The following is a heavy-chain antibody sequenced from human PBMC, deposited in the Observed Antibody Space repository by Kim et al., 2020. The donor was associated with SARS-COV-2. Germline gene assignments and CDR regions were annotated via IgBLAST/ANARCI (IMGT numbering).Heavy chain of an antibody. V-gene: IGHV4-59*01. Sequence: SPKSRVTISVDTSKNQFSLKLRSVTAADTAVYYWARNGGFDWLLGNWFDPWGQGTLVTVSS. J-gene: IGHJ5*02. D-gene: IGHD3-9*01. CDR3: ARNGGFDWLLGNWFDP.